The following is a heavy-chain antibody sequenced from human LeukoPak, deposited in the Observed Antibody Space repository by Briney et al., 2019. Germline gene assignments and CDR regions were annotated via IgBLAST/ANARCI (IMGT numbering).Heavy chain of an antibody. Sequence: GGSLRLSCAASGFTFSRYSMNWVRQAPGKGLEWVSYISSSGSYIYYADSVKGRFTISRDNAKNSLSLQMNSLRAEDTAVYYCASIYSGSYPFVDYWGQGTLVTVSS. D-gene: IGHD1-26*01. CDR3: ASIYSGSYPFVDY. CDR1: GFTFSRYS. V-gene: IGHV3-21*01. J-gene: IGHJ4*02. CDR2: ISSSGSYI.